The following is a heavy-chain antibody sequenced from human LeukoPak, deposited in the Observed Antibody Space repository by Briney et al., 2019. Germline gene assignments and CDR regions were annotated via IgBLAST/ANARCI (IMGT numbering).Heavy chain of an antibody. V-gene: IGHV4-34*01. D-gene: IGHD2-21*02. CDR1: GGSFSGYY. CDR2: INHSGGT. Sequence: SSETLSLTCAVYGGSFSGYYWTWIRQPPGKGLEWIGEINHSGGTNYNPSLKSRVTISVDTSKNQFSLKLSSVTAADTAVYYCARGHPLLDYWGQGTLVTVSS. CDR3: ARGHPLLDY. J-gene: IGHJ4*02.